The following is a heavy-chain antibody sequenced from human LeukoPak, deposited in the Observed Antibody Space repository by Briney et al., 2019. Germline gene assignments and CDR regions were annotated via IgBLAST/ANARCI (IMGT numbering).Heavy chain of an antibody. V-gene: IGHV4-59*08. J-gene: IGHJ4*02. CDR3: ARLRSGSYSFDY. CDR2: IYYSGST. CDR1: GGSISSYY. Sequence: SETLSLTCTVSGGSISSYYWSWIRQPPGKGLEWIGYIYYSGSTNYNPSPKSRVTISVDTSKNQFSLKLSSVTAADTAVYYCARLRSGSYSFDYWGQGTLVTVSS. D-gene: IGHD1-26*01.